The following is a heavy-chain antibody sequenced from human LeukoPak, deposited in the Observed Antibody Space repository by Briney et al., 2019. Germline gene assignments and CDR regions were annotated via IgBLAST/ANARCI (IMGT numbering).Heavy chain of an antibody. CDR2: FDPEDGET. CDR1: GYTLTELS. D-gene: IGHD1-1*01. CDR3: ATGAHRDDEYFQH. J-gene: IGHJ1*01. V-gene: IGHV1-24*01. Sequence: ASVKVSCKVSGYTLTELSMHWVRQAPGKGLEWMGGFDPEDGETIYAQKFQGRVTMTEDTSTDTAYMELSSLRSEDTAVCYCATGAHRDDEYFQHWGQGTLVTVSS.